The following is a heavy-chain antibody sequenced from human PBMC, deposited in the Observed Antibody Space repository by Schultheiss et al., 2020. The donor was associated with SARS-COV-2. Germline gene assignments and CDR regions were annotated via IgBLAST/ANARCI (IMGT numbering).Heavy chain of an antibody. CDR3: ASRDAYRNWFDP. V-gene: IGHV4-39*07. CDR1: GGSISSTN. D-gene: IGHD5-24*01. J-gene: IGHJ5*02. CDR2: IYYSGST. Sequence: SETLSLTCTVSGGSISSTNWGWIRQPPGKGLEWIGNIYYSGSTYYNPSLKSRVTISVDTSKNQFSLKLSSVTAADTAVYYCASRDAYRNWFDPWGQGTLVTVSS.